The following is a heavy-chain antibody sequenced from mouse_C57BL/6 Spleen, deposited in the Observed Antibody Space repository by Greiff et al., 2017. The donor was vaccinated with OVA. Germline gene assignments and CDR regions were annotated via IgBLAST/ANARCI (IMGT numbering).Heavy chain of an antibody. Sequence: ESGPGMVKPSQSLSLTCTVTGYSITSGYDWHWIRHFPGNKLEWMGYISYSGSTNYNPSLKSRISITHDTSKNHFFLKLNSVTTEDTATYYCARGDYGSSYDYWGQGTTLTVSS. D-gene: IGHD1-1*01. J-gene: IGHJ2*01. CDR1: GYSITSGYD. CDR3: ARGDYGSSYDY. CDR2: ISYSGST. V-gene: IGHV3-1*01.